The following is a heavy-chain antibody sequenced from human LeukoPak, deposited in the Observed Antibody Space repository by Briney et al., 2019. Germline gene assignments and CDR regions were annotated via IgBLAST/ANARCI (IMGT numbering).Heavy chain of an antibody. Sequence: SETLSLTCTVSGGSISSYYWSWIRQPPGKGLEWIGYIYYSGSTNYNPFLKSRVTISVDTSKNQFSLKLSSVTAADTAVYYCARGGGYHIDYWGQGTLVTVSS. J-gene: IGHJ4*02. D-gene: IGHD3-16*02. CDR2: IYYSGST. V-gene: IGHV4-59*01. CDR1: GGSISSYY. CDR3: ARGGGYHIDY.